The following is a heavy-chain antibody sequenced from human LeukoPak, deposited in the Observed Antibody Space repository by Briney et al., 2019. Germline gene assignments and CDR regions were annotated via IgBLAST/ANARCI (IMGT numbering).Heavy chain of an antibody. J-gene: IGHJ4*02. CDR2: IYHAGST. D-gene: IGHD4-17*01. CDR3: ARGDYGDLSHFDY. CDR1: GGSIRSNSYY. Sequence: SETLSLTCAVSGGSIRSNSYYWGWIRQPPGKGLEWIGSIYHAGSTNYNPSLKSRVTISVDTAKNQLSLELNSVTAADTAVYYCARGDYGDLSHFDYWGQGTLVTVSS. V-gene: IGHV4-39*07.